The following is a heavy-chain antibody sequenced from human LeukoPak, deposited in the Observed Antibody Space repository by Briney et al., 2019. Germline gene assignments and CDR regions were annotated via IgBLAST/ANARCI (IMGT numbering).Heavy chain of an antibody. J-gene: IGHJ4*02. CDR2: ISPYTGDA. Sequence: ASVKVSCKASGYTFTGYHMHWVRQAPGQGLEWMGWISPYTGDASYPQNFQGRVIMTTDTSTSTAYMEVRSLRSDDTAVYYCARTLAGHYGSSGYFPYHFDYWGQGTQVTVAS. V-gene: IGHV1-18*04. CDR1: GYTFTGYH. CDR3: ARTLAGHYGSSGYFPYHFDY. D-gene: IGHD3-22*01.